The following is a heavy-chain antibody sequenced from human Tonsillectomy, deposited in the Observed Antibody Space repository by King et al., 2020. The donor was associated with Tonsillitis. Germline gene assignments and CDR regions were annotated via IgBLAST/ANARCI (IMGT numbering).Heavy chain of an antibody. CDR3: ARDSPGPAFLF. CDR1: GFTFSSYA. Sequence: VQLVESGGGVVQPGRSLRLSCAASGFTFSSYAMHWVRQAPGKGLEWVAFISYDGSNKYYADSVKGRFTISRDNSKNTLYLQVNSLGPEETAVYYCARDSPGPAFLFWGQGTTVTVSS. CDR2: ISYDGSNK. J-gene: IGHJ6*02. V-gene: IGHV3-30-3*01.